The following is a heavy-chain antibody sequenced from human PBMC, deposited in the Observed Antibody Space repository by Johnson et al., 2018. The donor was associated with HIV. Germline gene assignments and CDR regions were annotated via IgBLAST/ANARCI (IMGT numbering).Heavy chain of an antibody. CDR2: ISGDAGST. V-gene: IGHV3-23*04. CDR3: ARYGYRPEAAFDI. D-gene: IGHD5-18*01. J-gene: IGHJ3*02. Sequence: VQLVESGGGLVQPGGSLTLSCAASGFTFSNYAMSWVRRAPGKGLEWVSTISGDAGSTYYADSVRGRFTLSRDNSKNILFLQMNSLRAEDTALYYCARYGYRPEAAFDIWGQGTMVTVSS. CDR1: GFTFSNYA.